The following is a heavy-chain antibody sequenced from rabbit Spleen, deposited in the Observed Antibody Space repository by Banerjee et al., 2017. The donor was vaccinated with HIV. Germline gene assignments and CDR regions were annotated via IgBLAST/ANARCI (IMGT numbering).Heavy chain of an antibody. Sequence: QEQLEESGGGLVKPEGSLTLTCKASGFSFSDRDVMCWVRQAPGKGLEWIACINTATGKAVYASWAKGRFTISKTSSTTVTLQMTSLTAADTATYFCARDTASSFSSYGMDLWGQGTLSPS. V-gene: IGHV1S45*01. J-gene: IGHJ6*01. CDR1: GFSFSDRDV. D-gene: IGHD6-1*01. CDR2: INTATGKA. CDR3: ARDTASSFSSYGMDL.